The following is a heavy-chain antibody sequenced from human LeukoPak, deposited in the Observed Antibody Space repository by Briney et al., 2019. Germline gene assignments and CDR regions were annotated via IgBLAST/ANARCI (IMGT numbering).Heavy chain of an antibody. V-gene: IGHV4-59*08. CDR3: ARGKYYYDRSGYYGYTIFDY. D-gene: IGHD3-22*01. J-gene: IGHJ4*02. CDR1: GGSISSYY. Sequence: TSSETLSLTCTVSGGSISSYYWSWIRQPPGKGLEWIGYIYYSGSTNYNPSLKSRVTISVDTSKNPFSLKLSSVTAADTAVYYCARGKYYYDRSGYYGYTIFDYWGQGTLVTVSS. CDR2: IYYSGST.